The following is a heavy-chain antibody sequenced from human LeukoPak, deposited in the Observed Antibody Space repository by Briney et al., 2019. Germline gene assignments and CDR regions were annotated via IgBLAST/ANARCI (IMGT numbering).Heavy chain of an antibody. J-gene: IGHJ5*02. CDR2: IDPSDSYT. Sequence: GESLRISCNGSGYXFTSYWISWVRQMPGKGLEWMGRIDPSDSYTNYSPSFQGHVTISADKSISTAYLQWSSLKASDTAMYYCARHGVVVTATQTNWFDPWGQGTLVTVSS. CDR3: ARHGVVVTATQTNWFDP. D-gene: IGHD2-21*02. CDR1: GYXFTSYW. V-gene: IGHV5-10-1*01.